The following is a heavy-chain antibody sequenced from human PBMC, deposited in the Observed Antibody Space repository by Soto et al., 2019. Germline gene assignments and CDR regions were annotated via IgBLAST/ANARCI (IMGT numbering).Heavy chain of an antibody. J-gene: IGHJ5*02. Sequence: QVQPVQSGAEVKKPGASVTVSCKASGYTFTSYGISWVRQDPGQGLEWMGCISAYNGNTNYAQKVQGRVTMTTDTSTSTAYMELRSLRYDDTAVYYCAREDYSSSEDWFDPWGQGTLFTVSS. V-gene: IGHV1-18*01. CDR3: AREDYSSSEDWFDP. CDR2: ISAYNGNT. CDR1: GYTFTSYG. D-gene: IGHD6-6*01.